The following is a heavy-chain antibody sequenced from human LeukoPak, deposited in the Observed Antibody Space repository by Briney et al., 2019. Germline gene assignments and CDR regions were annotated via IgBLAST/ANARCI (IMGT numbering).Heavy chain of an antibody. V-gene: IGHV1-69*13. CDR2: IIPIFGTA. Sequence: GASVKVSCKASGYTFTSYDINWVRQAPGQGLEWMGGIIPIFGTANYAQKFQGRVTITADESTSTAYMELSSLRSEDTAVYYCARDTGRITNSWIDPWGQGTLVTVSS. D-gene: IGHD3-10*01. CDR1: GYTFTSYD. J-gene: IGHJ5*02. CDR3: ARDTGRITNSWIDP.